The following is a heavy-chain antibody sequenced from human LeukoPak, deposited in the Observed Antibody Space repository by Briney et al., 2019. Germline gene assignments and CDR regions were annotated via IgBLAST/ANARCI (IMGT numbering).Heavy chain of an antibody. CDR2: IYSGDNT. J-gene: IGHJ3*01. V-gene: IGHV3-53*01. D-gene: IGHD1-14*01. CDR3: TKSEPPDPY. CDR1: GLTVSSND. Sequence: GGSLRLSCAASGLTVSSNDMSWVRQAPGKGLEWVSFIYSGDNTFYADSVKGRLTISRDNAKNTLYLQMDSLRAEDTAMYYCTKSEPPDPYWGQGTMVTVSS.